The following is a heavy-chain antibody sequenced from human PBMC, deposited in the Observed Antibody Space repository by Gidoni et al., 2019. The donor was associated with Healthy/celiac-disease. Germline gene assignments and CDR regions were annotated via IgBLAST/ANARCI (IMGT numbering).Heavy chain of an antibody. CDR3: ARVIAAAGAPFDY. Sequence: EVQLVPSGAEVKKPGESLKSSCKGSGYSFTSYWIGWVRQMPGKGLEWMGIIYPGDSVTRYSPSFQGQVTISADKSISTAYLQWSSLKASDTAMYYCARVIAAAGAPFDYWGQGTLVTVSS. V-gene: IGHV5-51*01. CDR1: GYSFTSYW. CDR2: IYPGDSVT. D-gene: IGHD6-13*01. J-gene: IGHJ4*02.